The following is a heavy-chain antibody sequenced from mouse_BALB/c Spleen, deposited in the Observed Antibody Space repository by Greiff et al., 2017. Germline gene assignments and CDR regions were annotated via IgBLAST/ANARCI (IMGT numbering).Heavy chain of an antibody. V-gene: IGHV5-6-5*01. CDR2: ISSGGST. CDR3: ARGRYYGSSPYYYAMDY. J-gene: IGHJ4*01. CDR1: GFTFSSYA. D-gene: IGHD1-1*01. Sequence: EVKLVESGGGLVKPGGSLKLSCAASGFTFSSYAMSWVRQTSEKRLEWVASISSGGSTYYPDSVKGRFTISRDNARNILYLQMSSLRSEDTAMYYCARGRYYGSSPYYYAMDYWGQGTSVTVSS.